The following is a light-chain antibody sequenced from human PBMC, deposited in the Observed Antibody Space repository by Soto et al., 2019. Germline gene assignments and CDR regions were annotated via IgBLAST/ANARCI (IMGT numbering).Light chain of an antibody. CDR3: QHYNSYSEA. CDR2: DAS. CDR1: QSISSW. J-gene: IGKJ1*01. V-gene: IGKV1-5*01. Sequence: DIQMTQSPSTLSASVVDRFTITCRASQSISSWLAWYQQKPGKAPKLLIYDASSLESGVPSRFSGSGSGTEFTLTISSLQPDDFATYYCQHYNSYSEAFGQGTKVDIK.